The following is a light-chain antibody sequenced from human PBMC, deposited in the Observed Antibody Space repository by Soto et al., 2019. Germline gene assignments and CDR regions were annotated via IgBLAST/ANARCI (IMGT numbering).Light chain of an antibody. CDR2: AAS. Sequence: IQVTHSPSSLSASVGDRVTITCRASHGITSYLAWYQQKPGKAPKLLIYAASVLQTEVSSRFSGSGSGKDFAITLSNLQPADFATSFCQKLNNYRVNLGGGTKVDIK. V-gene: IGKV1-9*01. J-gene: IGKJ4*01. CDR1: HGITSY. CDR3: QKLNNYRVN.